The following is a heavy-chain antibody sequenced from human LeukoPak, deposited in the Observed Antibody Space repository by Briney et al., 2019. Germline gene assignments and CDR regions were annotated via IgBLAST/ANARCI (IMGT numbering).Heavy chain of an antibody. CDR1: GFTFDDYA. Sequence: PGGSLRLSCAASGFTFDDYAMHWVRQAPGKGLERVSGISWNSGSIGYADSVKGRFTISRDNAKNSLYLQMNSLRAEDTALYYCAKGGAGSWFDPWGQGTLVTVSS. D-gene: IGHD6-13*01. V-gene: IGHV3-9*01. CDR2: ISWNSGSI. CDR3: AKGGAGSWFDP. J-gene: IGHJ5*02.